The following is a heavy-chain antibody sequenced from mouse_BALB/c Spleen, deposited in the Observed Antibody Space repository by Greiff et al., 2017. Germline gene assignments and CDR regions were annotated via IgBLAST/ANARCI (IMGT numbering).Heavy chain of an antibody. V-gene: IGHV1-69*02. CDR3: TRSGTTASFAY. J-gene: IGHJ3*01. CDR2: IYPSDSYT. D-gene: IGHD1-2*01. Sequence: VQLQQPGAELVRPGASVKLSCKASGYTFTSYWINWVKQRPGQGLEWIGNIYPSDSYTNYNQKFKDKATLTVDKSSSTAYMQLSSPTSEDSAVYYCTRSGTTASFAYWGQGTLVTVSA. CDR1: GYTFTSYW.